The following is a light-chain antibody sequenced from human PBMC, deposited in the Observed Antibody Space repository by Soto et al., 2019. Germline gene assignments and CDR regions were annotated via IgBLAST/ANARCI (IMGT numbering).Light chain of an antibody. J-gene: IGKJ1*01. CDR2: DAS. CDR1: QSISKW. V-gene: IGKV1-5*01. Sequence: IKMSQSPSRLSEYVKDRVTIQCRASQSISKWLAWYQQKPGKAPNLLIYDASTLESGVPSRFSGSGSGTEFTLTISCLQPDDFATYYCQQYNSYSPETFGQGTKVDIK. CDR3: QQYNSYSPET.